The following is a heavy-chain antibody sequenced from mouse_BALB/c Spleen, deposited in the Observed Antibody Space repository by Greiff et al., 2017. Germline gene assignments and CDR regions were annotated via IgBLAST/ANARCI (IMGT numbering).Heavy chain of an antibody. J-gene: IGHJ2*01. Sequence: QVQLQQPGAELVKPGASVKLSCKASGYTFTSYWMHWVKQRPGQGLEWIGEINPSNGRTNYNEKFKSKATLTVDKSSSTAYMQLSSLTSEDSAVYYCAREGTVPDYWGQGTTLTVSS. D-gene: IGHD1-1*01. CDR2: INPSNGRT. CDR3: AREGTVPDY. V-gene: IGHV1S81*02. CDR1: GYTFTSYW.